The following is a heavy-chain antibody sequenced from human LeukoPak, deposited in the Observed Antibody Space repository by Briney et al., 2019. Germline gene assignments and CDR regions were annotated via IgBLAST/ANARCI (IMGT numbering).Heavy chain of an antibody. Sequence: PGGSLRLSCAASGFTFSSYSMNWVRQAPGKGLEWGSSISSRSSYIYYADSVKGRFTISRDNAKNSLYLQMNSLRAEDTAVYYCARDLGYSYGNTPVDFWGQGTLVTVSS. CDR2: ISSRSSYI. CDR1: GFTFSSYS. J-gene: IGHJ4*02. D-gene: IGHD5-18*01. V-gene: IGHV3-21*01. CDR3: ARDLGYSYGNTPVDF.